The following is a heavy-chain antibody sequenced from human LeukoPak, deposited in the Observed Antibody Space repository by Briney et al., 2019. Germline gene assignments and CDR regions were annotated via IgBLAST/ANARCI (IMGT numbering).Heavy chain of an antibody. J-gene: IGHJ4*02. CDR1: GGTFSSYA. Sequence: GASVKVSCKASGGTFSSYAISWVRQAPGQGLEWMGRIIPILGIANYAQKFQGRVTITTDESTNTAYMELSSLRSEDTAVYYCATLKPIEYSSSLPHFDYWGQGTLVTVSS. CDR3: ATLKPIEYSSSLPHFDY. CDR2: IIPILGIA. V-gene: IGHV1-69*04. D-gene: IGHD6-6*01.